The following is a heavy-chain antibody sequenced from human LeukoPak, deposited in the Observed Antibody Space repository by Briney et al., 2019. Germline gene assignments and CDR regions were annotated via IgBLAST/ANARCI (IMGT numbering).Heavy chain of an antibody. Sequence: PSETLSLTCIVSGDSISTDYWSWIRQSPGKGLEWIGYINYNGNTEYNPSLKSRVTISVDTSKNQFSLKLSSVTAADTAVYYCARGAITRRDAFDIWGQGTMVTVSS. CDR1: GDSISTDY. D-gene: IGHD2-2*01. CDR3: ARGAITRRDAFDI. V-gene: IGHV4-59*01. J-gene: IGHJ3*02. CDR2: INYNGNT.